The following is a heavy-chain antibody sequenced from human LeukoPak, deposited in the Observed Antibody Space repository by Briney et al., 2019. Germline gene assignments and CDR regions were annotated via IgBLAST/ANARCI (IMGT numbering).Heavy chain of an antibody. Sequence: PWGSLRLSCAASGFFFSSYGMHWVRLAPGKGLEWVALIWYDGSNKYYADSVKGRFTISRDNSKNTLSLQMNSLRAEDTAVYYCARAHYNWNEPPFDSWGQGTLVTVSS. CDR3: ARAHYNWNEPPFDS. J-gene: IGHJ4*02. CDR1: GFFFSSYG. CDR2: IWYDGSNK. V-gene: IGHV3-33*01. D-gene: IGHD1-20*01.